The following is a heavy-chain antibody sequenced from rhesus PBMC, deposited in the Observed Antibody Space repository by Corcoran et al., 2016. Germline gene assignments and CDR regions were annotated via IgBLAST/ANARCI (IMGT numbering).Heavy chain of an antibody. CDR3: ATRSPYSWKVDY. CDR2: IKVNSAST. D-gene: IGHD1-1-1*01. CDR1: GGSFSSYW. Sequence: QVQVQGSGPGLAKPSETLSLTCAVSGGSFSSYWWSGIRQPPGKGLGWIGEIKVNSASTNYNPSLKSRVTISKDASKNQFSLKLSSVTAADTAVYYCATRSPYSWKVDYWGQGVLVTVSS. V-gene: IGHV4-80*01. J-gene: IGHJ4*01.